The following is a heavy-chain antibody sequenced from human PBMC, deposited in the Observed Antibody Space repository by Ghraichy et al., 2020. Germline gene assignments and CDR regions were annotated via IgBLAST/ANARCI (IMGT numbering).Heavy chain of an antibody. D-gene: IGHD1-14*01. V-gene: IGHV3-66*01. J-gene: IGHJ5*02. CDR3: ARETSRGQPMTWFDP. CDR1: GFTVSSNY. Sequence: ETLSLTCAASGFTVSSNYMSWVRQAPGKGLEWVSVIYSGGSTYYADSVKGRFTISRDNSKNTLYLQMNSLRAEDTAVYYCARETSRGQPMTWFDPWGQGTLVTVSS. CDR2: IYSGGST.